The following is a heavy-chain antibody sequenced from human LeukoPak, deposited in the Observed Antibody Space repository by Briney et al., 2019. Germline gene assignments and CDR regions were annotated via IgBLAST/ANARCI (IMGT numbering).Heavy chain of an antibody. CDR1: GFTFSSYS. J-gene: IGHJ6*03. CDR3: ARGKVYYYYYMDV. CDR2: ISSSSSTI. Sequence: GGSLRLSCAASGFTFSSYSMNWVRQAPGKGLEWVSYISSSSSTIYYADSVKGRFTISRDNAKNSLYLQMNSLRAEDTAVYHCARGKVYYYYYMDVWGKGTTVTVSS. V-gene: IGHV3-48*01.